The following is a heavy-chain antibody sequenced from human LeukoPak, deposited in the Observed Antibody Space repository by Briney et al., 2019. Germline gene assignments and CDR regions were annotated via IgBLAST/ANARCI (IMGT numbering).Heavy chain of an antibody. CDR1: GGSISSGDYY. J-gene: IGHJ3*02. Sequence: PSETLSLTCTVSGGSISSGDYYWSWIRQPPGKGLEWIGYIYYSGSTYYNPSLKSRVTISVDTSKNQFSLKLSPVTAADTAVYYCARVGSGSYHQDAFDIRGQGTMVTVSS. CDR2: IYYSGST. V-gene: IGHV4-30-4*08. CDR3: ARVGSGSYHQDAFDI. D-gene: IGHD1-26*01.